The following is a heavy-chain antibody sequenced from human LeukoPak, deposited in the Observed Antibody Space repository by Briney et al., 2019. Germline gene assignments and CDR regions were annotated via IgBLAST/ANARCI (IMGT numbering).Heavy chain of an antibody. V-gene: IGHV4-39*01. D-gene: IGHD5-18*01. Sequence: PSETLSLTCTVSGGSISSSSYYWGWIRQPPGKGLEWIVSLFYSGSTYYDPSLKSRVTISVDTSKNQFSLKMTSVTAADTAVYYCARHSRYGLYYFDYWGQGTLVTVSS. CDR3: ARHSRYGLYYFDY. J-gene: IGHJ4*02. CDR2: LFYSGST. CDR1: GGSISSSSYY.